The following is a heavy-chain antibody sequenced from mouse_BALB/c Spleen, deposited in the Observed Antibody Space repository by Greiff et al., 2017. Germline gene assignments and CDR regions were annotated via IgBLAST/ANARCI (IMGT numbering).Heavy chain of an antibody. CDR3: ARGGLRREGYAMDY. V-gene: IGHV1-77*01. CDR1: GYTFTDYY. Sequence: QVQLQQSGAELARPGASVKLSCKASGYTFTDYYINWVKQRTGQGLEWIGEIYPGSGNTYYNEKFKGKATLTADKSSSTAYMQLSSLTSEDSAVYFCARGGLRREGYAMDYWGQGTSVTVSS. D-gene: IGHD2-4*01. J-gene: IGHJ4*01. CDR2: IYPGSGNT.